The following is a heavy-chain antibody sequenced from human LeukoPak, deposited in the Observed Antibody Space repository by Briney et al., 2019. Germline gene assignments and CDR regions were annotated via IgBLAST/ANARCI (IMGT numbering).Heavy chain of an antibody. V-gene: IGHV3-7*01. CDR1: GFTFSSCW. CDR3: ARTTGSGAFDY. Sequence: PGGSLRLSCAASGFTFSSCWMSWVRQAPGKGLEWVANIKRDGSEKYYVDSVKGRFTISRDNAKNSLYLQMNSLRAEDTAVYYCARTTGSGAFDYWGQGTLVTVSS. D-gene: IGHD6-25*01. J-gene: IGHJ4*02. CDR2: IKRDGSEK.